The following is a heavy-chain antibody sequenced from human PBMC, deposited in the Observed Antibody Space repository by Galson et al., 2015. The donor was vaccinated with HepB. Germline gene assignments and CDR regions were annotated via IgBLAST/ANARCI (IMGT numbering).Heavy chain of an antibody. D-gene: IGHD3-3*01. Sequence: QSGAEVKKPGESLKISCMGSGYRFTNYWVGWVRQMPGKGLEWMGIIYPGDSDTRYSPSFQGQVTMSADKSISTAYLQWSSLKASDTAMYYCARLGYYDFWSGYDTSPAWFDPWGQGTLVTVSS. CDR2: IYPGDSDT. V-gene: IGHV5-51*01. CDR3: ARLGYYDFWSGYDTSPAWFDP. J-gene: IGHJ5*02. CDR1: GYRFTNYW.